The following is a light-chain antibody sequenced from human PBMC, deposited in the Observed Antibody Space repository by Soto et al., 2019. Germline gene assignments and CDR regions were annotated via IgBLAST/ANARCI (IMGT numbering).Light chain of an antibody. CDR3: QQYNDYSAWT. J-gene: IGKJ1*01. V-gene: IGKV1-5*03. CDR1: QSISSW. Sequence: DIQITQSPSTLSASVGDRVTITCRASQSISSWLAWYQQKPGKAPKLLIYKASSLESGVPSRFSGSGSGTEFTLTISSLQPDDFATYYCQQYNDYSAWTFGQGTKVDI. CDR2: KAS.